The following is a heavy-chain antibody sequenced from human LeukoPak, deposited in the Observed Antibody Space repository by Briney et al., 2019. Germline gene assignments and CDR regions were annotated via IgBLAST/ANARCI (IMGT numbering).Heavy chain of an antibody. CDR1: GFTFSSYG. V-gene: IGHV3-23*01. D-gene: IGHD3-22*01. CDR3: AKGVFSYDSSGDN. Sequence: GGSLRLSCAASGFTFSSYGMHWVRQAPGKGLEWVSAISGSGGRTYSADSVKGRFTISRDNSKNTLYLQMNSLRAEDTAVYYCAKGVFSYDSSGDNWGQGTLVTVSS. J-gene: IGHJ4*02. CDR2: ISGSGGRT.